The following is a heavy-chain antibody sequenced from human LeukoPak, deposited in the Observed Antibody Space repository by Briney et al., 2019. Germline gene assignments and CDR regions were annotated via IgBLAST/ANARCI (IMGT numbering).Heavy chain of an antibody. V-gene: IGHV4-59*01. Sequence: SETLSPTCTVSGGSISSYYWSWIRQPPGKGLEWIGYIYYSGSTNYNPSLKSRVTISVDTSKNQFSLKLSSVTAADTAVYYCAREKSSRSCSGGSCYFGRWFDPWGQGTLVTVSS. CDR2: IYYSGST. CDR1: GGSISSYY. CDR3: AREKSSRSCSGGSCYFGRWFDP. D-gene: IGHD2-15*01. J-gene: IGHJ5*02.